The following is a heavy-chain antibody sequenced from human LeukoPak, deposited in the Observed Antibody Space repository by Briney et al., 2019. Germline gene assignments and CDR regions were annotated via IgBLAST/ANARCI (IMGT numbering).Heavy chain of an antibody. Sequence: PGRSLRLPCAASGFTLSNYAMTWVRQAPGKGLEWGSAVSVGGGDTYYADSVKGRFNISRENAKSTVYLQMNSLRAEDTAVYYCAKDYCTGTNCDGDYWGQGTLVTVSS. CDR3: AKDYCTGTNCDGDY. J-gene: IGHJ4*02. D-gene: IGHD2-2*01. CDR2: VSVGGGDT. V-gene: IGHV3-23*01. CDR1: GFTLSNYA.